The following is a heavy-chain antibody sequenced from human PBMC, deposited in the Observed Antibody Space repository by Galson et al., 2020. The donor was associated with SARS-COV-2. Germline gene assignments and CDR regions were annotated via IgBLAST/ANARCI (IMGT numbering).Heavy chain of an antibody. CDR2: VHYSGTT. Sequence: SETLSLTCTVSGGSLRSSSYYWGWIRQSPGKGLEWIGSVHYSGTTYFNPSLKSRVTISPDTSDKRVSLHLTAVTAADTGVYYCATFPVVVVATATGYSVMDVWGQGTTVTVSS. D-gene: IGHD2-15*01. CDR3: ATFPVVVVATATGYSVMDV. V-gene: IGHV4-39*07. J-gene: IGHJ6*02. CDR1: GGSLRSSSYY.